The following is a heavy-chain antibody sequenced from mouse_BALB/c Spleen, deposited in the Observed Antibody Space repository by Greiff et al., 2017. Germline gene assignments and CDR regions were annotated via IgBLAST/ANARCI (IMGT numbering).Heavy chain of an antibody. Sequence: EVKLEESGPGLVKPSQSLSLTCTVTGYSITSDYAWNWIRQFPGNKLEWMGYISYSGSTSYNPSLKSRISITRDTSKNQFFLQLNSVTTEDTATYYCARERYDRDFDVWGAGTTVTVSS. V-gene: IGHV3-2*02. CDR1: GYSITSDYA. J-gene: IGHJ1*01. CDR3: ARERYDRDFDV. D-gene: IGHD2-14*01. CDR2: ISYSGST.